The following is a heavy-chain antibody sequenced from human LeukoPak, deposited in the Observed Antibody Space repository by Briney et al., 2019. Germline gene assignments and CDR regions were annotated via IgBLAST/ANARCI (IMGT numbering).Heavy chain of an antibody. CDR1: GFSVSSFG. CDR3: AQGFSSGWYPY. V-gene: IGHV3-23*01. D-gene: IGHD6-19*01. CDR2: ISLNGETT. J-gene: IGHJ4*02. Sequence: GGSLRLSCAVSGFSVSSFGMSWVRQAPGKGLEWISAISLNGETTWYADSVKGRFAISRDNSKNTLYLQLTSLRAEDTAVYYCAQGFSSGWYPYWGQGSLVSVSS.